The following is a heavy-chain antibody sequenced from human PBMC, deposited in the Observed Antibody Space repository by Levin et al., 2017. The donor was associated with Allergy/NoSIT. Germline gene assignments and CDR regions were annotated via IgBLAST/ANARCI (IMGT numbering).Heavy chain of an antibody. Sequence: PGGSLRLSCAASGFTFSAYSINWVRQAPGKGLEWVSHIDGRSSTIYYADSVKGRFTISRDYAKNSVYLQMNSLRDEDTAVYYCARVHNFGSSGYRAFLFWGQGTLVTVSP. CDR3: ARVHNFGSSGYRAFLF. J-gene: IGHJ4*02. CDR2: IDGRSSTI. V-gene: IGHV3-48*02. CDR1: GFTFSAYS. D-gene: IGHD3-22*01.